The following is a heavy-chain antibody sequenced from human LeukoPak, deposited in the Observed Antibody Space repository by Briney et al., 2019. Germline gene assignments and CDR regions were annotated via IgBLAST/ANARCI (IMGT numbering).Heavy chain of an antibody. V-gene: IGHV3-21*01. CDR3: AREDRSWYYDFWSGPRDFDY. Sequence: GGSLRLSCAASGFTFSSYSMNWVRQAPGKGLEWVSSISSSSSYIYYADSVKGRFTISRDNAKNSLYLQINSLSAEDTAVYYCAREDRSWYYDFWSGPRDFDYWGQGTLVAVSS. J-gene: IGHJ4*02. CDR1: GFTFSSYS. D-gene: IGHD3-3*01. CDR2: ISSSSSYI.